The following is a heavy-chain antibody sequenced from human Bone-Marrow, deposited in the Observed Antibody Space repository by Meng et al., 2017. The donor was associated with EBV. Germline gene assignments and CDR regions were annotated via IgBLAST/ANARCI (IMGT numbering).Heavy chain of an antibody. V-gene: IGHV3-21*01. CDR3: ARAAVAARPMNYFFDV. CDR1: GFSFFDYS. Sequence: VQLVESGGGLVKPGGSLSLSCGAPGFSFFDYSMNWIRQAPRMGLDWVSSISSSGSYIEYADSMKGRFTISRDNAKNSLILQMNSLRVEDTAVYYCARAAVAARPMNYFFDVWGRGTLVTVSS. D-gene: IGHD6-6*01. J-gene: IGHJ2*01. CDR2: ISSSGSYI.